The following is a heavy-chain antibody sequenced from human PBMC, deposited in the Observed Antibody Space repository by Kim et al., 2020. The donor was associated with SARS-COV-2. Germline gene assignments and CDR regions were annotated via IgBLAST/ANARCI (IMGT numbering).Heavy chain of an antibody. D-gene: IGHD5-12*01. V-gene: IGHV3-23*01. CDR1: GFDFNSHD. J-gene: IGHJ4*02. CDR3: ARGHVAD. Sequence: GGSLRLSCAASGFDFNSHDMNWFRQAPEKGLEWISYIAPRGATFYADSVKGRFTISRDTSKNTVSLQMNNLRAEDTAIYFCARGHVADWGQGTLVPVSP. CDR2: IAPRGAT.